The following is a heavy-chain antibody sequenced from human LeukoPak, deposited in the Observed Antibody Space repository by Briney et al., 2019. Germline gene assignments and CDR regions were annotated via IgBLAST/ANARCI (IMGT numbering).Heavy chain of an antibody. D-gene: IGHD6-13*01. CDR1: GYTFTSYG. J-gene: IGHJ4*02. CDR2: ISAYNGNT. V-gene: IGHV1-18*01. Sequence: ASVKVSCKASGYTFTSYGISWVRQAPGQGLEWMGWISAYNGNTNYAQKLQGRVTMTTDTSTSTAYMELRSLRSDDTAVYYCARDQVVLAAALLNFDCWGQGTLVTASS. CDR3: ARDQVVLAAALLNFDC.